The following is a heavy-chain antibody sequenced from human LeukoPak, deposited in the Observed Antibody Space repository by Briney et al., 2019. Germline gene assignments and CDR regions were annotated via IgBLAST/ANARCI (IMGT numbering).Heavy chain of an antibody. CDR2: ISYDGSNK. D-gene: IGHD5-12*01. J-gene: IGHJ4*02. Sequence: GRSLRLSCAASGFAFSSYAMHWVRQAPGKGLEWVAVISYDGSNKYYADSVKGRFTISRDNSKNTLYLQMNSLRAEDTAVYYCARVSGYAPEYWGQGTLVTVSS. V-gene: IGHV3-30-3*01. CDR1: GFAFSSYA. CDR3: ARVSGYAPEY.